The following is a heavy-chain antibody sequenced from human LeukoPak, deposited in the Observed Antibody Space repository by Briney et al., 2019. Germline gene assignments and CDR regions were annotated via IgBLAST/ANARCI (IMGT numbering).Heavy chain of an antibody. CDR1: GFTFSSYA. D-gene: IGHD1-1*01. V-gene: IGHV3-23*01. CDR2: ISGSGGST. CDR3: ARDAVRTKDSSFNY. Sequence: GGSLRLSCAASGFTFSSYAMSWVRQAPGKGLEWVSAISGSGGSTYYADSVKGRFTISRDNAKNSLYLQMNSLRAEDTAVYYCARDAVRTKDSSFNYWGQGTLVTVSS. J-gene: IGHJ4*02.